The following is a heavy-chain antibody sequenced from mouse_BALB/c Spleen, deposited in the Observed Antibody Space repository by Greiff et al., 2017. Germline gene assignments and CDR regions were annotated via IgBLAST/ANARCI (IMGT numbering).Heavy chain of an antibody. CDR1: GFTFTDYY. CDR3: ARDWAWFAY. Sequence: EVQRVESGGGLVQPGGSLRLSCATSGFTFTDYYMSWVRQPPGKALEWLGFIRNKANGYTTEYSASVKGRFTISRDNSQSILYLQMNTLRAEDSATYYCARDWAWFAYWGQGTLVTVSA. V-gene: IGHV7-3*02. J-gene: IGHJ3*01. CDR2: IRNKANGYTT.